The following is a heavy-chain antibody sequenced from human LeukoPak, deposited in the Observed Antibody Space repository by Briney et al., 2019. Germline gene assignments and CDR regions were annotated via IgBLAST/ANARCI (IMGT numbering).Heavy chain of an antibody. CDR3: AKEDRDYDFWSGLNYYYGMDV. D-gene: IGHD3-3*01. CDR1: GFTFSSYS. J-gene: IGHJ6*02. CDR2: ISYDGSSK. Sequence: GGSLRLSCAASGFTFSSYSMHWVRQAPGKGLEWVAVISYDGSSKYYADSVKGRFTISRDNSKNTLYLQMNSLRAEDTAVYYCAKEDRDYDFWSGLNYYYGMDVWGQGTTVTVSS. V-gene: IGHV3-30*18.